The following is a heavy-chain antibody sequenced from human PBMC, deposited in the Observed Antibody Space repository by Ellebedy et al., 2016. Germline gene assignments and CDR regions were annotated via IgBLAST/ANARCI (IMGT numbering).Heavy chain of an antibody. CDR2: ISAGSDIT. Sequence: GESLKISXAPSGLTVNTFFMSWVRQAPGKGLEWVSTISAGSDITRLADSVKGRFTISRDNFKNSVYLRMNSLRVEDTAVYYCRQGHYADLWGQGTLVTVSS. D-gene: IGHD4-17*01. CDR1: GLTVNTFF. CDR3: RQGHYADL. V-gene: IGHV3-23*01. J-gene: IGHJ4*02.